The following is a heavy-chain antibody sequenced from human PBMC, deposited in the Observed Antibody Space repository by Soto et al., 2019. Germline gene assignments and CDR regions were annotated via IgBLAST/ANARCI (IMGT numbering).Heavy chain of an antibody. Sequence: SETLSLTCSVSGGSINNYCWTWIRQPPRKRLEWIGHLCYSGSTNSNPSLKSRVTMSVDTSKNQFSPGLSSVTAADSAVYYCARVEGNVYSGFGYMDVWGKGTTVTV. CDR2: LCYSGST. J-gene: IGHJ6*03. CDR1: GGSINNYC. CDR3: ARVEGNVYSGFGYMDV. D-gene: IGHD5-12*01. V-gene: IGHV4-59*01.